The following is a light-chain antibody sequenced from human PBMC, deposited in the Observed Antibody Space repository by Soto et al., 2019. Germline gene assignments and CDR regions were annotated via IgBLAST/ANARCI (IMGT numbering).Light chain of an antibody. Sequence: QSALTQPASVSGSPGQSITISCTGTSSDVGGYDYVSWYQQHPGKAPRLMIYDVNTRPSGVSNRFSGSKSGNTASLTISGLQAEDEADYYCNSYSTSSTPLVFGGGTQLTVL. CDR2: DVN. J-gene: IGLJ2*01. V-gene: IGLV2-14*03. CDR1: SSDVGGYDY. CDR3: NSYSTSSTPLV.